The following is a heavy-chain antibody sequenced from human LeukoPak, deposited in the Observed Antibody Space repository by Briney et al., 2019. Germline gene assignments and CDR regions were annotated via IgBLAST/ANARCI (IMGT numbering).Heavy chain of an antibody. J-gene: IGHJ6*03. Sequence: PEASVKVSCKASVGTFSSYAISWVRQAPGQGLEWMGGIIPIFGTANYAQKFQGRVTITTDESTSTAYMELSSLRSEDTGVYYCATAKGENYYYYYYYMDVWGKGTTVTVSS. CDR3: ATAKGENYYYYYYYMDV. D-gene: IGHD1-26*01. CDR1: VGTFSSYA. CDR2: IIPIFGTA. V-gene: IGHV1-69*05.